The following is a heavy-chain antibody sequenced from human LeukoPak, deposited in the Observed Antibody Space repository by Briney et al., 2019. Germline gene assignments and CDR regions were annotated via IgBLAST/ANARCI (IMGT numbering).Heavy chain of an antibody. CDR1: GFSFRSYG. CDR3: ARSYGANYFDF. Sequence: PGGSLRLSCAASGFSFRSYGMHWVRQAPGKGLEWVAFIGNDGINKYYADSVKGRLTISRDNSKNTLYLQINSLRPEDTAVYYCARSYGANYFDFWGQGTLVAASS. V-gene: IGHV3-30*02. J-gene: IGHJ4*02. CDR2: IGNDGINK. D-gene: IGHD4-23*01.